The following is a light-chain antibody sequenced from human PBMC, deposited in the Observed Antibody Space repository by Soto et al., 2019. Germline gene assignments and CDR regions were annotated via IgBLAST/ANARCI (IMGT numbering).Light chain of an antibody. CDR2: KAS. J-gene: IGKJ1*01. V-gene: IGKV1-5*03. Sequence: DIQMTQSPSTLSASVGDRVTITCRASQSISSWLAWYQQKPGKAPKLLIYKASVLESGVPSRFSGRGSGTEFTLTISSLQPDDFATYFCQQYSSPAWTFGQGTKVEIK. CDR1: QSISSW. CDR3: QQYSSPAWT.